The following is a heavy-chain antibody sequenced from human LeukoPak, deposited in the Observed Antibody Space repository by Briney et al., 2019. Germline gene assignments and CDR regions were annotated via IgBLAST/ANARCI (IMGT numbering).Heavy chain of an antibody. CDR3: TQTKIRFLEWFIFDY. CDR2: IRSKAYGGTT. D-gene: IGHD3-3*01. J-gene: IGHJ4*02. V-gene: IGHV3-49*04. Sequence: QPGRSLRLSCTAFGFTFGDYAMSWVRQAPGKGLEWVGFIRSKAYGGTTEYAASVKGRFTISRDDSKSIAYLQMNSLKTEDTAVYYCTQTKIRFLEWFIFDYWGQGTLVTVSS. CDR1: GFTFGDYA.